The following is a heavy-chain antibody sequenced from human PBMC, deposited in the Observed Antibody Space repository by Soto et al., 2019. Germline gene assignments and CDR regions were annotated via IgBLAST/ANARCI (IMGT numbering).Heavy chain of an antibody. J-gene: IGHJ4*02. Sequence: GQLVESGGGVVQPGRSLRLSCAASGFTFSDYAMHWVRQAPGKGLECVAVVSHDGRTTHYADSVEGRFTIPRDSSKNTVSLEMTSLRAEDTAVYYCAKRGRQWLVTSDFNYWGQGALVTVSS. V-gene: IGHV3-30*18. CDR2: VSHDGRTT. CDR3: AKRGRQWLVTSDFNY. D-gene: IGHD6-19*01. CDR1: GFTFSDYA.